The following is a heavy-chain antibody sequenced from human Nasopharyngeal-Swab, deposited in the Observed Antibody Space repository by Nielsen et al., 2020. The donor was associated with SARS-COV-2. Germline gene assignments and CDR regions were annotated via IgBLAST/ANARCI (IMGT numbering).Heavy chain of an antibody. CDR1: GGTFKNYA. CDR3: ARDTIFGLALYYYYGLGV. J-gene: IGHJ6*02. D-gene: IGHD3-3*01. CDR2: INPNFGTT. Sequence: SVKVSCKVSGGTFKNYAISWVRQTPGQGLEWMGGINPNFGTTNYAHKFQDRARITADQSTRTVYMELSSLRSDDTAAYYCARDTIFGLALYYYYGLGVWGQGTTVTVSS. V-gene: IGHV1-69*13.